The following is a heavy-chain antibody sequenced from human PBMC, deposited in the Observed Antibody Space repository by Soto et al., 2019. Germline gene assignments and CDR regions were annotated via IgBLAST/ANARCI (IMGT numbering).Heavy chain of an antibody. D-gene: IGHD6-19*01. CDR2: ISYDGSNK. CDR1: GFTFSSYG. CDR3: AKDYSSGWYEIVFDY. V-gene: IGHV3-30*18. J-gene: IGHJ4*02. Sequence: GGSLRLSCAASGFTFSSYGMHWVRQAPGKGLEWVAVISYDGSNKYYADSVKGRFTISRDNSKNTLYLQMNSLRAEDTAVYYCAKDYSSGWYEIVFDYGCQGTLVNVS.